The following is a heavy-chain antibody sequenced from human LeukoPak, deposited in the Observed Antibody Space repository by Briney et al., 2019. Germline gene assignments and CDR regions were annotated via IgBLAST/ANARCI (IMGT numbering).Heavy chain of an antibody. CDR2: ISYDGSNK. CDR1: GFTFSSYA. CDR3: ARCLGFDWLESQYYYYGMDV. J-gene: IGHJ6*02. Sequence: QPGGSLRLSCAASGFTFSSYAMHWVRQAPGKGLEWVAVISYDGSNKYYADSVKGRFTISRDNSKNTLYLQMNSLRAEDTAVYYCARCLGFDWLESQYYYYGMDVWGQGTTVTVSS. D-gene: IGHD3-9*01. V-gene: IGHV3-30*04.